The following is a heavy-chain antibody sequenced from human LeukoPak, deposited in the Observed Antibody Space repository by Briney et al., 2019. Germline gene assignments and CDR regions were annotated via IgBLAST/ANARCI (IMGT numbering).Heavy chain of an antibody. J-gene: IGHJ6*03. V-gene: IGHV3-30*04. Sequence: GGSLRLSCAASGFTFSSYAMHWVRQAPGKGLEWVAVISYDGSNKYYADSVKGRFTISRDNSKNTLYLQMNSLRAEDTAVYYCAKGLRYSYGLNYYYYMDVWGKGTTVTVSS. D-gene: IGHD5-18*01. CDR3: AKGLRYSYGLNYYYYMDV. CDR2: ISYDGSNK. CDR1: GFTFSSYA.